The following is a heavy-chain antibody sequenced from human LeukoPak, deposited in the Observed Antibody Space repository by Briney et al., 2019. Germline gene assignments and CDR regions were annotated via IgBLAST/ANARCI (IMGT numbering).Heavy chain of an antibody. CDR1: GYTFTSYY. Sequence: ASVKVSCKASGYTFTSYYMHWVRQAPGQGLEWMGIINPSGGSTSYAQKFQGRVTMTRDMSTSTVYMELSSLRSDDTAVYYCATFHPDRPFDYWGQGTLVTVSS. J-gene: IGHJ4*02. D-gene: IGHD2/OR15-2a*01. V-gene: IGHV1-46*01. CDR3: ATFHPDRPFDY. CDR2: INPSGGST.